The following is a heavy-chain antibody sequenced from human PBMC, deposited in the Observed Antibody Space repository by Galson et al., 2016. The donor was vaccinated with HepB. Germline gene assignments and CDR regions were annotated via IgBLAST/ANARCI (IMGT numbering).Heavy chain of an antibody. CDR3: AKDQNDFWPHNDFDY. Sequence: SLRLSCAASGFTFWSYAMSWVRQAPGKGLEWVSAISGSGGHTYYGDSVKGRFTISRDNSKNTLYLQMNSLRAEDMAIYYCAKDQNDFWPHNDFDYWGQGTLVAVSS. CDR1: GFTFWSYA. CDR2: ISGSGGHT. D-gene: IGHD3-3*01. J-gene: IGHJ4*02. V-gene: IGHV3-23*01.